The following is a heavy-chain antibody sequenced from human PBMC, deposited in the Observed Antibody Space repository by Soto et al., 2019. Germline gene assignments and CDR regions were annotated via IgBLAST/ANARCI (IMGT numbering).Heavy chain of an antibody. Sequence: GGSLRLSCAASGFTFSSYDMHWVRQATGKGLEWVSAIGTAGDTYYPGSVKGRFTISRENAKNSLYLQMNSLRAGDTAVYYCARASMTTVTTIYYYYYMDVWGKGTTGTVSS. CDR2: IGTAGDT. D-gene: IGHD4-17*01. CDR3: ARASMTTVTTIYYYYYMDV. CDR1: GFTFSSYD. V-gene: IGHV3-13*01. J-gene: IGHJ6*03.